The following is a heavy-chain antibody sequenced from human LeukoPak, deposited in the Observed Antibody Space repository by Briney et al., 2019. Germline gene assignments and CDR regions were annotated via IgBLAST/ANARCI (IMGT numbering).Heavy chain of an antibody. D-gene: IGHD6-25*01. CDR1: GDSVSSNIAA. V-gene: IGHV6-1*01. J-gene: IGHJ3*02. Sequence: SQTLSLTCAISGDSVSSNIAAWNWIRQSPSRGLEWLGRTYYRSKWFYEYAVYVKSRIEINPDTSKNHVSLQLTSVTPDDTAVYYCATGSAAGTAFAIWGQGTMVTVSS. CDR2: TYYRSKWFY. CDR3: ATGSAAGTAFAI.